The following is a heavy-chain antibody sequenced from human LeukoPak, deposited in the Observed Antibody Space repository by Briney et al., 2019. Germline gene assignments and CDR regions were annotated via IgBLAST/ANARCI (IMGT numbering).Heavy chain of an antibody. V-gene: IGHV4-39*01. CDR3: ARHGPLYDIWSAQFYFDY. J-gene: IGHJ4*02. D-gene: IGHD3-3*01. CDR1: GASIRISNYY. CDR2: VYYTGTT. Sequence: PSETLSLTCTVSGASIRISNYYWGWIRQPPGKGLEWIASVYYTGTTYYNPSLKSRVTIFVETSKNQVSLRLSSVTAADTAVYYCARHGPLYDIWSAQFYFDYWGQGTLVTVSS.